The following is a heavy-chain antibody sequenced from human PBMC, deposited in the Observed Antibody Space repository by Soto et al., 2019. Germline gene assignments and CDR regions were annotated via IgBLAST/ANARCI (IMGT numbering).Heavy chain of an antibody. CDR3: ASGGVSTRTFDY. J-gene: IGHJ4*02. CDR1: GYNFAGYW. V-gene: IGHV5-51*01. D-gene: IGHD3-3*01. CDR2: IYPSDSDT. Sequence: GESLKISCKGSGYNFAGYWIAWVRQMPGKGLELMGIIYPSDSDTRYRPSFQGQVTISADKSISSAYLQWSSLRASDTAMYYCASGGVSTRTFDYWGKGCPGTVSS.